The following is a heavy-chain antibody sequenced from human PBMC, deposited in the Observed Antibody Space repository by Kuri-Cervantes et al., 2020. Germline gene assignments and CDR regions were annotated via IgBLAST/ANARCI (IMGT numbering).Heavy chain of an antibody. CDR3: AKDFPRPKDGRYYYGMDV. CDR2: IKKITDGGTV. Sequence: GGSLRLSCSGSGFTFSNAWMSWVRQAPGKGLEWVGRIKKITDGGTVDYGAPVNGRFTISRHDSIDALFLQMNSLKAEDTAVYYCAKDFPRPKDGRYYYGMDVWGQGTTVTVSS. J-gene: IGHJ6*02. CDR1: GFTFSNAW. V-gene: IGHV3-15*01.